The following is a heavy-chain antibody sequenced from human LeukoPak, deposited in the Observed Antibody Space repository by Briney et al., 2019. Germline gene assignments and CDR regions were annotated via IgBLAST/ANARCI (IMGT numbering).Heavy chain of an antibody. D-gene: IGHD3-10*01. CDR3: TTSGTPFEY. V-gene: IGHV3-15*01. CDR2: IKNKGDGGTT. CDR1: GFTFNKAW. J-gene: IGHJ4*02. Sequence: GGSLRLSCAASGFTFNKAWMSWVRLAPGKGLEWVGRIKNKGDGGTTDYAAPVKGRFTVSRDDSKSTLYLQMNSLKTEDTAVYYCTTSGTPFEYWGQGILVTVSS.